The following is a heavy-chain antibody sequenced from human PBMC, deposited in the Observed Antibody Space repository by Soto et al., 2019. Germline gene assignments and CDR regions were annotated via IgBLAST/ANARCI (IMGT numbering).Heavy chain of an antibody. Sequence: QVQLVQSGAEVKKPGASVKVSCKASGYTFTSYDINWVRQATGQGLEWMGWMNPNSGNTGYAQKFQGRVTMTRNTSISTAYMELSSLRSEDTXXXXXXRSISGSYGMDVWGQGTTVTVSS. D-gene: IGHD6-19*01. CDR3: XRSISGSYGMDV. CDR1: GYTFTSYD. J-gene: IGHJ6*02. V-gene: IGHV1-8*01. CDR2: MNPNSGNT.